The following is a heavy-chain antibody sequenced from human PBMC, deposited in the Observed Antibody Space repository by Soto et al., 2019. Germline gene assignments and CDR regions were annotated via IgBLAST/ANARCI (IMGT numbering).Heavy chain of an antibody. V-gene: IGHV4-31*03. D-gene: IGHD3-22*01. CDR2: IYYSGST. CDR3: ARAYTYYYDSSGPYNWFDP. Sequence: QVQLQESGPGLVKPSQTLSLTCTVSGGSISSGGYYWSWIRQHPGKGLEWIGYIYYSGSTYYNPSLKRRVTISVDTSKNQFSLKLSSVTAADTAVNYCARAYTYYYDSSGPYNWFDPWGQGTMVTVTS. CDR1: GGSISSGGYY. J-gene: IGHJ5*02.